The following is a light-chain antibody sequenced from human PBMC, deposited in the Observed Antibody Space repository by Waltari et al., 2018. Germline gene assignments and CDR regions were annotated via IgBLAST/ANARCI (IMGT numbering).Light chain of an antibody. J-gene: IGKJ1*01. CDR3: QQYGSSPGT. CDR2: GAS. CDR1: QRVSSSY. Sequence: DIVLTQSPGTLSLPPGDRATLSCRSSQRVSSSYLAWYQQKPGQAPRLLIYGASSRATGIPDRFSSSGSGTDFTLTISRLEPEDFAVYYCQQYGSSPGTFGQGTKVEIK. V-gene: IGKV3-20*01.